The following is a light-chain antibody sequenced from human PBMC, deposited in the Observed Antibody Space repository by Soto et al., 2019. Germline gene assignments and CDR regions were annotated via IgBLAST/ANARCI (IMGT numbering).Light chain of an antibody. V-gene: IGKV3-20*01. CDR3: QHYGSSLWG. Sequence: EIVMTQCPATLSVSPGERATLSCRASQSVSSNLAWYQQKPGQAPRLIIYGASSRATGIPDRFSGSGSGADFTLTISRLEPEDFAVYYCQHYGSSLWGFGPGTKVDIK. CDR1: QSVSSN. CDR2: GAS. J-gene: IGKJ1*01.